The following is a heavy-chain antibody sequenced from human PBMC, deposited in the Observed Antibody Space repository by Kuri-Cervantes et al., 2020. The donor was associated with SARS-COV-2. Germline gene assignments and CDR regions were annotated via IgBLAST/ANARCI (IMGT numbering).Heavy chain of an antibody. J-gene: IGHJ4*02. CDR2: IKGGSGTT. Sequence: GGSLRLSCTVSGFTFGDYVLRWFRQAPGKGLEWVSCIKGGSGTTYYAASVKGRLTVSRDNAKNTLYLLMSSLRVEDTAMYYCARDLGVAPDFWGQGTQVTVSS. D-gene: IGHD3-16*01. V-gene: IGHV3-23*01. CDR3: ARDLGVAPDF. CDR1: GFTFGDYV.